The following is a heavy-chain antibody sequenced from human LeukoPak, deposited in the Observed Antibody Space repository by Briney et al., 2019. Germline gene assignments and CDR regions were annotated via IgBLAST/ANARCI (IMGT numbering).Heavy chain of an antibody. CDR2: INPNSGET. D-gene: IGHD6-13*01. CDR1: GYSLTVYY. CDR3: ARWDGYSSSPDY. Sequence: ASVKVSCKASGYSLTVYYMHWVRQAPGQGLEWMGWINPNSGETGYAQEFQGRVSMTRDMSISTIYMELARLKSDDTAFYYCARWDGYSSSPDYWGQGSLVTVSS. J-gene: IGHJ4*02. V-gene: IGHV1-2*02.